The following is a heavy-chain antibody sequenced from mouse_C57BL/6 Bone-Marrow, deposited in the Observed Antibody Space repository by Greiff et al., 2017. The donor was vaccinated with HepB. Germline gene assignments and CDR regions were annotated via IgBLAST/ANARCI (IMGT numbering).Heavy chain of an antibody. V-gene: IGHV1-50*01. CDR1: GYTFNSYW. CDR3: ARSHPDY. J-gene: IGHJ2*01. CDR2: IDPSDSYT. Sequence: VQLQQPGAELVKPGASVKLSCKASGYTFNSYWMQWVKQRPGQGLEWIGEIDPSDSYTNYNQKFKGKATLTVDTSSSTAYMQLSSLTSEYSAFYYCARSHPDYWGQGPTLTVSS.